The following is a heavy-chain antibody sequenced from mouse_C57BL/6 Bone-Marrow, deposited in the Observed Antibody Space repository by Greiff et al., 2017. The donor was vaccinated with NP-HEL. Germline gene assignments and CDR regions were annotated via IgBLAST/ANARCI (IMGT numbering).Heavy chain of an antibody. CDR2: ISNGGGST. V-gene: IGHV5-12*01. J-gene: IGHJ1*03. CDR3: ARPYYYGSSYPYWYFDV. D-gene: IGHD1-1*01. Sequence: EVQRVESGGGLVQPGGSLKLSCAASGFTFSDYYMYWVRQTPEKRLEWVAYISNGGGSTYYPDTVKGRVTISRDNAKNTLYLQMSRLKSEDTAMYYCARPYYYGSSYPYWYFDVWGTGTTVTVSS. CDR1: GFTFSDYY.